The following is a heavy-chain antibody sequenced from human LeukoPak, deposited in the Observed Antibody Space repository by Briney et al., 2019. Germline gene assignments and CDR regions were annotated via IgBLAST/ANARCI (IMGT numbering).Heavy chain of an antibody. CDR1: GYTFTGYY. CDR2: INPNSGGT. J-gene: IGHJ4*02. Sequence: ASVKVSCKASGYTFTGYYMHWVRQAPGQGLEWMGWINPNSGGTNYAQKIQGRVTMTRDTSISTAYMELSRLRSEDTAVYYCARDNDSRDPPHFDYWGQGTLVTVSS. D-gene: IGHD3-16*01. V-gene: IGHV1-2*02. CDR3: ARDNDSRDPPHFDY.